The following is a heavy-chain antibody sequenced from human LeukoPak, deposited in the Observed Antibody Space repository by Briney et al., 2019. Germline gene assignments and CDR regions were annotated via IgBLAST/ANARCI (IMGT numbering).Heavy chain of an antibody. CDR2: IHHIGNT. V-gene: IGHV4-38-2*01. CDR1: GYSISSSNY. CDR3: ARVLIVVVTEEYDAFDI. J-gene: IGHJ3*02. D-gene: IGHD2-21*02. Sequence: SETLSLTCAVSGYSISSSNYWGWIRQPPGKGLEWIGNIHHIGNTYYNPSLKNRVTISLDTFKNQFSLKLSSVTAADTAVYYCARVLIVVVTEEYDAFDIWGQGTMVTVSS.